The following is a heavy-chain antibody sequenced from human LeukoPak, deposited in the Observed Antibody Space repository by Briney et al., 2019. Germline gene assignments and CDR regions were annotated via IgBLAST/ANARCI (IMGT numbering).Heavy chain of an antibody. D-gene: IGHD2-21*02. Sequence: PGGSLRLSCAASGFTFSSYAMSWIRQPPGKGLEWIGYFYYSGTTNYNPSLKSRVTISIDTSKNQFSLNLRSVTAADTAVYYCARTPCGGDCYRGESWGQGTLVSVSS. CDR2: FYYSGTT. CDR1: GFTFSSYA. CDR3: ARTPCGGDCYRGES. V-gene: IGHV4-59*01. J-gene: IGHJ1*01.